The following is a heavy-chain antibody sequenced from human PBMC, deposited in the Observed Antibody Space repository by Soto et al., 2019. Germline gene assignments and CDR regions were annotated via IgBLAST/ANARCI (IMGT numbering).Heavy chain of an antibody. J-gene: IGHJ6*02. D-gene: IGHD6-19*01. CDR3: ARDSGWLLQNYYYYGMDV. CDR2: ISYDGSNK. CDR1: GFTFSSYA. Sequence: GGSLRLSCAASGFTFSSYAMHWVRQAPGKGLEWVAVISYDGSNKYYADSVKGRFTISRDNSKNTLYLQMNSLRAEDTAVYYCARDSGWLLQNYYYYGMDVWGQGTTVTVSS. V-gene: IGHV3-30-3*01.